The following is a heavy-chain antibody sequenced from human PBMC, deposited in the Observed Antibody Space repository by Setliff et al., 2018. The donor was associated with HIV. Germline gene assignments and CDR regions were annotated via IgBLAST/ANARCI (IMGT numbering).Heavy chain of an antibody. CDR2: LYFSGST. CDR3: ARDISEGFFLERASEH. Sequence: SETLSLTCTVSGDFFSSDYYWSWIRQPPGKGLEWIGTLYFSGSTNYNSSLKSRVTISGDTSKNLFSLEVTSVTAADTAVYFCARDISEGFFLERASEHWSQGTLVTVSS. J-gene: IGHJ1*01. CDR1: GDFFSSDYY. V-gene: IGHV4-59*01. D-gene: IGHD3-3*01.